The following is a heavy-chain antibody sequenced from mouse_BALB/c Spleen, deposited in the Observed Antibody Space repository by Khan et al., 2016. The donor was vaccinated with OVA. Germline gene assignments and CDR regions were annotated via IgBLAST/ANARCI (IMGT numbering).Heavy chain of an antibody. CDR1: GYTFTSYY. D-gene: IGHD2-2*01. V-gene: IGHV1S81*02. CDR3: TRSGYGSFAY. Sequence: QVQLKESGAELVKPGASVRLSFKASGYTFTSYYLSWVKQRPGQGLEWIGDINPSSGGTTFNEQFKSKATLTVDKSSSTAYIQLNSLTSEDSAVYYCTRSGYGSFAYWGQGTLVTVSA. CDR2: INPSSGGT. J-gene: IGHJ3*01.